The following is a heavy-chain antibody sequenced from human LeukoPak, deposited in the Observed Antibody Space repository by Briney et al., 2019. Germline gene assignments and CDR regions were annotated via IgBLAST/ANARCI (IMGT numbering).Heavy chain of an antibody. J-gene: IGHJ4*02. CDR3: AKEYSHGNWLFDY. Sequence: GRSLRLSCVVSGLTFNRHGMHWVRQAPGKGLEWVAVVGDTGEAKLYADSVKGRFTISRDNSKSTLFLQMDSLRVEDTALYFCAKEYSHGNWLFDYWGQGTLVTVSS. D-gene: IGHD4-23*01. V-gene: IGHV3-30*18. CDR1: GLTFNRHG. CDR2: VGDTGEAK.